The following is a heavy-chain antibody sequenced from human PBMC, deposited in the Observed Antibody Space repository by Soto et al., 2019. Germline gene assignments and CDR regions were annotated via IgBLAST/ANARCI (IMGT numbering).Heavy chain of an antibody. CDR3: AKAQYTGISKTLDY. Sequence: EVHLLESGGGLVQPGGSLRLSCVASGFTFSSYTMYWVRQVPGKGLEWVSDISESGAITHCADSVKGRFTISRDDPKSTLYLQMHTLRGDDTAVYYCAKAQYTGISKTLDYWGQGTLVTVST. J-gene: IGHJ4*02. CDR2: ISESGAIT. D-gene: IGHD1-26*01. V-gene: IGHV3-23*01. CDR1: GFTFSSYT.